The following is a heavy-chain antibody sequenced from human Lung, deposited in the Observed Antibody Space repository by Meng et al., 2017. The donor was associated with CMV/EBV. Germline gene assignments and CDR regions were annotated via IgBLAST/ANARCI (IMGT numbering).Heavy chain of an antibody. CDR2: IYHSGRT. J-gene: IGHJ4*02. D-gene: IGHD6-19*01. Sequence: QVRLRESGPGLDKRSGTLSLTGAVSGGSISRSNWWSWVRQPQRKGLEWIGEIYHSGRTNYNPSLKSRVTISVDKSKNQFSLKLSSVPAADTAVYYCASFPPPGKQWLVTDYWGQGTLVTVSS. CDR3: ASFPPPGKQWLVTDY. V-gene: IGHV4-4*02. CDR1: GGSISRSNW.